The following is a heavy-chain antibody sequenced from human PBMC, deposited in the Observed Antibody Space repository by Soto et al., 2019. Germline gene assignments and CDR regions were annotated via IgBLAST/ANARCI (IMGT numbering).Heavy chain of an antibody. Sequence: EVQMVESGGGLVQPGGSLRLSCAGSGFTFSTYNMEWVRQAPGKGLEWISYITNTGETIYYADSVRGRFTISRDNAKNALFLQMNSLRDEDTAVYYCARDGDRGYDMDVWGQGTTVTVSS. J-gene: IGHJ6*02. V-gene: IGHV3-48*02. CDR1: GFTFSTYN. CDR2: ITNTGETI. CDR3: ARDGDRGYDMDV.